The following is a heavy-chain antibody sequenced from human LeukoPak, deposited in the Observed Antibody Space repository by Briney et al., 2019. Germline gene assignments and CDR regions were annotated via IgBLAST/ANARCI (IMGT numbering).Heavy chain of an antibody. Sequence: PSETLSLTCTVSGGSISSYYWSWIRQPPGKGLEWIGYIYYSGSTNYNPSLKSRVTISVDTSKNQFSLKLSSVTAADTAVYYCARALRFQYYMDVWGKGTTVTVSS. CDR1: GGSISSYY. V-gene: IGHV4-59*01. CDR2: IYYSGST. D-gene: IGHD3-3*01. CDR3: ARALRFQYYMDV. J-gene: IGHJ6*03.